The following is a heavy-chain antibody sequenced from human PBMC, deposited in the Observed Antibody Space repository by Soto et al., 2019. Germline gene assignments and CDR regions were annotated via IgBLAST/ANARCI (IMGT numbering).Heavy chain of an antibody. J-gene: IGHJ3*02. V-gene: IGHV3-9*01. CDR1: GFTFDDYA. D-gene: IGHD3-3*01. CDR3: AKATIFGVVNGAFDI. CDR2: ISWNSGSI. Sequence: PGGSLRLSCAASGFTFDDYAMHWVRQAPGKGLEWVSGISWNSGSIGYADSVKGRFTISRDNAKNSLYLQMNSLRAEDTALYYCAKATIFGVVNGAFDIWGQGTMVPVSS.